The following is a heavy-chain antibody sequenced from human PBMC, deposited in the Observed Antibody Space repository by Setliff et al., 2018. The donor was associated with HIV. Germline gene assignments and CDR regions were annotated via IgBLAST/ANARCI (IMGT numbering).Heavy chain of an antibody. V-gene: IGHV4-38-2*01. CDR3: VSGPLSGYGYYFDY. Sequence: KSSETLSLTCAVSGYSVSSGYYWGWIRQPPGKGLEWIGSFYHSGSTFYNPSLKSRVTISLDTSKNQFSPKLRSVTAADTAVYYCVSGPLSGYGYYFDYWGQGALVTVSS. D-gene: IGHD3-3*01. CDR1: GYSVSSGYY. CDR2: FYHSGST. J-gene: IGHJ4*02.